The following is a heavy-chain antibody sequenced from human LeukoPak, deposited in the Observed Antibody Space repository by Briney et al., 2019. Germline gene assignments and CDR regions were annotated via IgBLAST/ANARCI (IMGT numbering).Heavy chain of an antibody. CDR3: ARGPRYYYDSSGYSYFDY. Sequence: GGSLRLSCTTSGFTFGDYGISWFRQAPGKGLEWVANIKQDGSEKYYVDSVKGRFTISRDNAKNSLYLQMNSLRAEDTAVYYCARGPRYYYDSSGYSYFDYWGQGTLVTVSS. CDR2: IKQDGSEK. J-gene: IGHJ4*02. CDR1: GFTFGDYG. D-gene: IGHD3-22*01. V-gene: IGHV3-7*01.